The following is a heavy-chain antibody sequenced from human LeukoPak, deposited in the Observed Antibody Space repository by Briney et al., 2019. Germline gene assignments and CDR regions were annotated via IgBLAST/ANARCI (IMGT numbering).Heavy chain of an antibody. J-gene: IGHJ3*02. Sequence: SETLSLTCSVSGDSVSSSYWSWSRQTPGKGPEWIGHIHNSGSTNYNPSLKSRVTISIDTSKNQFSLKLSSVTAVDTAVYYCARWAVGSSSGKYNDAFDIWGQGTMVTVSS. D-gene: IGHD6-6*01. CDR3: ARWAVGSSSGKYNDAFDI. V-gene: IGHV4-4*09. CDR2: IHNSGST. CDR1: GDSVSSSY.